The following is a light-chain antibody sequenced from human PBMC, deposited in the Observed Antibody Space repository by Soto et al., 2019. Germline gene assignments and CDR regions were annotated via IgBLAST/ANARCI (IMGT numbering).Light chain of an antibody. Sequence: QSALTQPASVSGSPGQSITISCTGTSSDVGGYKSVSWYQQHPGKAPKLIIYDVNKRPSGVPDRFSGSKSGNTASLTISGLQTEDEADYYCCSYAGSYTLVFGGGTKLTVL. J-gene: IGLJ2*01. V-gene: IGLV2-11*01. CDR1: SSDVGGYKS. CDR2: DVN. CDR3: CSYAGSYTLV.